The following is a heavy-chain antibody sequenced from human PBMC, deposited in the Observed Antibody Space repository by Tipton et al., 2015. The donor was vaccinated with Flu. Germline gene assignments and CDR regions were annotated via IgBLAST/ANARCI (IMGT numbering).Heavy chain of an antibody. CDR1: GGSFSGYY. CDR2: INHSGST. D-gene: IGHD4-23*01. V-gene: IGHV4-34*01. Sequence: TLSLTCAVYGGSFSGYYWSWIRQPPGKGLEWIGEINHSGSTNYNPSLKSRVTISVDTSKNQFSLKLSSVTAADTAVYYCARGTNYGGNSGKIDYWGQGTLVTVPS. J-gene: IGHJ4*02. CDR3: ARGTNYGGNSGKIDY.